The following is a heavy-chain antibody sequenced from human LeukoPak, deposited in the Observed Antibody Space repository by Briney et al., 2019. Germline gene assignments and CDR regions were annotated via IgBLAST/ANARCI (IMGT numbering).Heavy chain of an antibody. CDR3: ARDRERYCSAGSCYDIPVDAFDI. Sequence: GGSLRLSCAASGFTFSTYWMHWVRQPPGKGLVWVSRINSDGTSTSYADSVQGRFTISRDNAKNTLYLQMNSLRAEDTAVYYCARDRERYCSAGSCYDIPVDAFDIWGQGTMVTVSS. V-gene: IGHV3-74*01. D-gene: IGHD2-15*01. J-gene: IGHJ3*02. CDR2: INSDGTST. CDR1: GFTFSTYW.